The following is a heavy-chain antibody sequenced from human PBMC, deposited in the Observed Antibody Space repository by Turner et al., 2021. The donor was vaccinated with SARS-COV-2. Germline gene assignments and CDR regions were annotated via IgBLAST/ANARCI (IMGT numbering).Heavy chain of an antibody. D-gene: IGHD6-13*01. V-gene: IGHV1-69*08. J-gene: IGHJ6*02. CDR1: GGTFSTYT. CDR2: IIPILGIT. CDR3: ARDEEGIAAAYYYAMDV. Sequence: QVQLVQSGAEVKKPGCSVKVTCQATGGTFSTYTISWVRQAPGQGLEWMGRIIPILGITTYAQKFQGRVTITADKSTSTAYMELSSLRSEDTAVYYCARDEEGIAAAYYYAMDVWGQGTTVTVSS.